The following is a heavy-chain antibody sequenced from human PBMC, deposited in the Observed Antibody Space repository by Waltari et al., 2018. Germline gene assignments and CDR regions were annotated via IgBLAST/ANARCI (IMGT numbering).Heavy chain of an antibody. J-gene: IGHJ4*02. D-gene: IGHD4-17*01. CDR1: GGSFSGYY. V-gene: IGHV4-34*01. Sequence: QVQLQQWGAGLLKPSETLSLTCAVYGGSFSGYYWSWIRQPPGKGLEWIGEINHSGSTNHHPSLKSRVTISVDTSKNQFSLELSSVTAADTAVYYCARGLSSSVTTGFVYWGQGTLVTVSS. CDR2: INHSGST. CDR3: ARGLSSSVTTGFVY.